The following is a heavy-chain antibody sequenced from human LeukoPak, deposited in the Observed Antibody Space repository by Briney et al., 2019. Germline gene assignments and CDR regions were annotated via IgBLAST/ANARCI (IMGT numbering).Heavy chain of an antibody. CDR1: GFTFSSYG. CDR2: IRYDGSNK. J-gene: IGHJ3*02. D-gene: IGHD3-10*01. V-gene: IGHV3-30*02. Sequence: GGSLRLSCAASGFTFSSYGMHWVRQAPGKGLEWVAFIRYDGSNKYYTDSVKGRFTISRDNSKNTLYLQMNSLRAEDTAVYYCAKVVYGSGKSDAFDIWGXXTMVTISS. CDR3: AKVVYGSGKSDAFDI.